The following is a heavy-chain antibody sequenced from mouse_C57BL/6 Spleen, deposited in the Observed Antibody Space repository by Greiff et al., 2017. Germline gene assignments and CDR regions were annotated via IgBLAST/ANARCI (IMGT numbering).Heavy chain of an antibody. D-gene: IGHD1-1*01. V-gene: IGHV1-5*01. CDR3: TGITTVPFAWFAY. CDR1: GYTFTSYW. J-gene: IGHJ3*01. Sequence: EVQLQESGTVLARPGASVKMSCKTSGYTFTSYWMHWVKQRPGQGLEWIGAIYPGNSDTSYNQKFKGKAKLTAATSASTAYMELSSLTNEDSAVYYCTGITTVPFAWFAYWGQGTLVTVSA. CDR2: IYPGNSDT.